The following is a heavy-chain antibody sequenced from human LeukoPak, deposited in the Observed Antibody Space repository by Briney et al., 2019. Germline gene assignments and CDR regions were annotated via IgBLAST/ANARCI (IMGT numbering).Heavy chain of an antibody. Sequence: SGGSLRLSCAASGFAFSKYEMNWVRQAPGKGLEWVAVISYDGSNKYYADSVKGRFTISRDNSKNTLYLQMNSLRAEDTAVYYCAREYGTVTKPPIYAFDIWGQGTMVTVSS. CDR2: ISYDGSNK. CDR1: GFAFSKYE. V-gene: IGHV3-30*04. J-gene: IGHJ3*02. D-gene: IGHD4-17*01. CDR3: AREYGTVTKPPIYAFDI.